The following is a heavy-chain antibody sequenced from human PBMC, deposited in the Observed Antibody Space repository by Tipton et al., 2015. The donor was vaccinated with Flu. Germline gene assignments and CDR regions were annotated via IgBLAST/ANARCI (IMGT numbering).Heavy chain of an antibody. Sequence: SLRLSCTGSGFTFYSYGMHWVRHSPGKGLELVAYMSWDGSNEYYADSVKGRFTISRDNSRNTLYLQLNSLTADDTSVYYCARDQGGFCGGGTCHACSHWGQGTQVTVSS. CDR3: ARDQGGFCGGGTCHACSH. D-gene: IGHD2-15*01. CDR2: MSWDGSNE. J-gene: IGHJ1*01. V-gene: IGHV3-33*05. CDR1: GFTFYSYG.